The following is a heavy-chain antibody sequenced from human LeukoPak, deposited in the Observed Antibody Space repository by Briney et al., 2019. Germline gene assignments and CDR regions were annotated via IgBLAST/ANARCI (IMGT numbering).Heavy chain of an antibody. CDR3: ARDQGYGDYAFDY. J-gene: IGHJ4*02. Sequence: SGTLSLTCTVSGGSISSYYWSWIRQPPGKGLEWIGYIYYSGSTNYNPSLKSRVTISVDTSKNQFSLKLSSVTAADTAVYYCARDQGYGDYAFDYWGQGTLVTVSS. CDR2: IYYSGST. V-gene: IGHV4-59*01. D-gene: IGHD4-17*01. CDR1: GGSISSYY.